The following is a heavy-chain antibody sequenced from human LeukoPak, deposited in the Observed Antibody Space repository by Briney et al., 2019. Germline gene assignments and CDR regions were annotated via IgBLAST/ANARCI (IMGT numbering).Heavy chain of an antibody. CDR1: GFTFSSYA. CDR3: AKARGGVYDSSGYPLDY. D-gene: IGHD3-22*01. V-gene: IGHV3-23*01. CDR2: ISGSGGST. Sequence: GGSLRLSCAASGFTFSSYAMSWVRQAPGKGLEWVSAISGSGGSTYYADSVKGRFTISRDNSKNTLYLQMNSLRAEDTAVYYCAKARGGVYDSSGYPLDYWGQGTLVTVSS. J-gene: IGHJ4*02.